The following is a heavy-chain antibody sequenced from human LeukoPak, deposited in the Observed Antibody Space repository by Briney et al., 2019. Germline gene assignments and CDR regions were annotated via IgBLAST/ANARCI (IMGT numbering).Heavy chain of an antibody. CDR1: GGSISSSSYY. V-gene: IGHV4-39*01. Sequence: SETLSLTCTVSGGSISSSSYYWVWIRPPPGKALEWFGSIYYSGSTYYNPSLKSRVTISVDTSKNQFSLKLNSVTAADTAAYYCARLSATRYFYDSSGYYNIYDWGQGTLVTVSS. D-gene: IGHD3-22*01. CDR3: ARLSATRYFYDSSGYYNIYD. J-gene: IGHJ4*02. CDR2: IYYSGST.